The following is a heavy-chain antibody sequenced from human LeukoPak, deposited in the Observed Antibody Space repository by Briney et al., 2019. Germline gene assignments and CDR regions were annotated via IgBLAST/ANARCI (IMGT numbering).Heavy chain of an antibody. CDR2: IKQDGSEK. D-gene: IGHD6-19*01. J-gene: IGHJ4*02. V-gene: IGHV3-7*01. CDR1: GFTFSSYW. Sequence: PGGSLRLSCAASGFTFSSYWMSWVRQAPGKGLEWVANIKQDGSEKYYVDSVKGRFTISRDNAKNSLYLQMNSLRAEDTAVYYCAAAVAGSSYAYWGQGTLVTVSS. CDR3: AAAVAGSSYAY.